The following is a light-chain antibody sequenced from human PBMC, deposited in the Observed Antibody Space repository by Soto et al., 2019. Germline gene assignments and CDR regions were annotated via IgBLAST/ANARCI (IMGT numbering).Light chain of an antibody. J-gene: IGKJ4*01. Sequence: DIQMTECPSTLSASVGYRITITCRASQSISFWLNWYQQKPGKAPKILIYAGSTLQSGVPSRFIGSGLVTDFTLTISTLQPEDLATCSCEQRYNARLTFGAGTKVDIK. CDR2: AGS. CDR1: QSISFW. V-gene: IGKV1-39*01. CDR3: EQRYNARLT.